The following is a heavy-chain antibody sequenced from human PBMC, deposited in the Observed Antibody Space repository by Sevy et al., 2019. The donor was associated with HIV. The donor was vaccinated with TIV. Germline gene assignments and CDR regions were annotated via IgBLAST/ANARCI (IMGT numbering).Heavy chain of an antibody. D-gene: IGHD3-10*01. CDR3: ARSVYGSGTYLNDY. J-gene: IGHJ4*02. CDR2: INPNGGGT. V-gene: IGHV1-2*02. CDR1: GYYFTGYY. Sequence: ASVKVSCKASGYYFTGYYVHWVRQAPGQGLEWMGWINPNGGGTNIGQTFHGRVTMSRDTSITTAYMELTRLRSNDTGVYFCARSVYGSGTYLNDYWGQGTLVTVSS.